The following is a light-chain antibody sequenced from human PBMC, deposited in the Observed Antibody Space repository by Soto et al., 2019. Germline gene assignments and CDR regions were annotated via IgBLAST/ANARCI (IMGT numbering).Light chain of an antibody. V-gene: IGKV1-5*01. J-gene: IGKJ5*01. CDR2: DAS. Sequence: DIQMTQSPSSLSASVGDSFTITCRASQSISGWLAWYQQKPGKAPKLLIYDASTWGTGVTARFSGSGSGTEFTLTISSLQSEDFAIYYCQQYKSWPITFGQGTRLEIK. CDR1: QSISGW. CDR3: QQYKSWPIT.